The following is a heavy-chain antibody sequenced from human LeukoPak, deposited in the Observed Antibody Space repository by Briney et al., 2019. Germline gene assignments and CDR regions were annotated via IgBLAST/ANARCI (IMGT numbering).Heavy chain of an antibody. CDR2: IIPIFGTA. J-gene: IGHJ5*02. V-gene: IGHV1-69*01. CDR1: GGTFSSYA. CDR3: ARVQQLGSGYWRRGWFDP. D-gene: IGHD3-22*01. Sequence: SVKVSCKASGGTFSSYAISWVRQAPGQGLEWMGGIIPIFGTANYAQKFQGRVTITADESTSTAYMELSSLRSEDTAVYYCARVQQLGSGYWRRGWFDPWGQGTLVTVSS.